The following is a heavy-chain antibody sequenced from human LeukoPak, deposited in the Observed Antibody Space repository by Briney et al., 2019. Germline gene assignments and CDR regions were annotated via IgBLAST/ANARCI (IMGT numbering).Heavy chain of an antibody. V-gene: IGHV3-23*01. CDR2: ISSSGDLT. CDR3: AKASAIDY. Sequence: GGSLRLSCAASGFTFSTYAMSWVRQAPGKGLEWVSAISSSGDLTYYIDSVKGRFTISRDNSKNTLYLQMNSLRPEDTAVYYCAKASAIDYWGQGTLVTVSS. J-gene: IGHJ4*02. CDR1: GFTFSTYA.